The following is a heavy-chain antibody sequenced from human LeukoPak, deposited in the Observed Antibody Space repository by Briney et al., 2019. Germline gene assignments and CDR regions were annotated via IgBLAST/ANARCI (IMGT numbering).Heavy chain of an antibody. D-gene: IGHD1-14*01. CDR1: GFSFGFYA. V-gene: IGHV3-23*01. CDR2: ISGGGAGT. CDR3: AKDFVRYNIQFDY. Sequence: GGSLRLSCAASGFSFGFYAMSWVRQAPGKGLEWVSSISGGGAGTYYADSVRGRFTISRDNSKNTLYLQMDSLRAEDTALYYCAKDFVRYNIQFDYWGQGALVTVSS. J-gene: IGHJ4*02.